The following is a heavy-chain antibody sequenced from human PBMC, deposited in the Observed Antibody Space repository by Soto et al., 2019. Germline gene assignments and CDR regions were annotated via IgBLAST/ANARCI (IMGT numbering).Heavy chain of an antibody. D-gene: IGHD1-26*01. CDR2: IYYSGST. J-gene: IGHJ4*02. CDR1: GGSISSGGYY. V-gene: IGHV4-31*03. CDR3: ARGRSGSYTGTSPYFDY. Sequence: SETLSLTCTVSGGSISSGGYYWSWIRQHPGKGLEWIGYIYYSGSTYYNPSLKSRVTISVDTSKNQFSLKLSSVTAADTAVYYCARGRSGSYTGTSPYFDYWGQGTLVTVSS.